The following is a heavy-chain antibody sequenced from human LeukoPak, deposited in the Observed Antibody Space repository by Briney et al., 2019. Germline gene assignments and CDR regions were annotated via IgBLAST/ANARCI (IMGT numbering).Heavy chain of an antibody. D-gene: IGHD3-3*01. CDR3: ARHDFDLPMIYSFFVH. J-gene: IGHJ5*02. CDR1: GYTFTKYY. V-gene: IGHV1-46*01. Sequence: GASVKVSCKASGYTFTKYYMIWVRQAPGQGLEWMGIMHPTGDSTNYAQKFQGRVTLTRDTSTGTFYMELSSLTSEDTAVYYCARHDFDLPMIYSFFVHWGQGTLVTVSS. CDR2: MHPTGDST.